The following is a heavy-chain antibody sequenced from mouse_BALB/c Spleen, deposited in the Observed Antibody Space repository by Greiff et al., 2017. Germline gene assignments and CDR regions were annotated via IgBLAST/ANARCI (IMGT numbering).Heavy chain of an antibody. V-gene: IGHV14-4*02. CDR1: GFNIKDYY. CDR3: NACGDGYYGY. CDR2: IDPENGDT. Sequence: EVQLQQSGAELVRSGASVKLSCTASGFNIKDYYMHWVKQRPEQGLEWIGWIDPENGDTEYAPKFQGKATMTADTSSNTAYLQLSSLTSEDTAVYYCNACGDGYYGYWGQGTTLTVSS. J-gene: IGHJ2*01. D-gene: IGHD2-3*01.